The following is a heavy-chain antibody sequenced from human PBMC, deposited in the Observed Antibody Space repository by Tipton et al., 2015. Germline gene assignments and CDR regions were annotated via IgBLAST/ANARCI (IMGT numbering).Heavy chain of an antibody. D-gene: IGHD4-17*01. CDR3: ARIPKRDGDSFDL. V-gene: IGHV4-31*03. Sequence: TLSLTCTVSGASISGEDYYWNWIRQHPGKGLEWIGHIYFSGSTFYSPSLKSRLTISKDTSKNQLFLKLTSVTAADTAIYYCARIPKRDGDSFDLWGRGTLVTVSS. CDR1: GASISGEDYY. J-gene: IGHJ4*02. CDR2: IYFSGST.